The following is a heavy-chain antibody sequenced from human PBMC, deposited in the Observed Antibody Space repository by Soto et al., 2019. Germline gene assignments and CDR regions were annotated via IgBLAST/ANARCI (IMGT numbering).Heavy chain of an antibody. V-gene: IGHV4-31*03. J-gene: IGHJ5*02. CDR2: IYYSGST. CDR3: ARGWFGELPNWFDP. Sequence: QVQLKESGPGLVKPSQTLSLTCTVSGGSISSGGYYWSWIRQHPGKGLEWIGYIYYSGSTYYNPSLKSRVTISVDTSKNQFSLKLSSVTAADTAVYYCARGWFGELPNWFDPWGQGTLVTVSS. D-gene: IGHD3-10*01. CDR1: GGSISSGGYY.